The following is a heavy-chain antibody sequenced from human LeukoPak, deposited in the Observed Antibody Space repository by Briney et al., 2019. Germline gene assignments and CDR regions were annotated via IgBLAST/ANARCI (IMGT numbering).Heavy chain of an antibody. CDR2: IWYDGSNK. CDR3: AKSPNYYDSSGYYYFDY. J-gene: IGHJ4*02. CDR1: GFTFSSYG. Sequence: GGSLRLSCAASGFTFSSYGMHWVRQAPGKGLEWVAVIWYDGSNKYYADSVKGRFTISRDNSKNTLYLQMNSLRAEDTAVYYCAKSPNYYDSSGYYYFDYWGQGTLVTVSS. V-gene: IGHV3-33*06. D-gene: IGHD3-22*01.